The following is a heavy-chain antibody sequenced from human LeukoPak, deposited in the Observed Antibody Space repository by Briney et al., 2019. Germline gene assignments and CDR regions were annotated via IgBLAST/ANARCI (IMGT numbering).Heavy chain of an antibody. V-gene: IGHV1-24*01. J-gene: IGHJ4*02. CDR1: GYTLTELS. Sequence: ASVKVSCKVSGYTLTELSMHWVRQAPGKGLEWMGGFDPEDDETIYAQKFQGGVTMTEDTSTDTAYMELSSLRSDDTAMYYCTRGETVSPPESSRHDYWGQGTLVTVSS. CDR2: FDPEDDET. D-gene: IGHD4-11*01. CDR3: TRGETVSPPESSRHDY.